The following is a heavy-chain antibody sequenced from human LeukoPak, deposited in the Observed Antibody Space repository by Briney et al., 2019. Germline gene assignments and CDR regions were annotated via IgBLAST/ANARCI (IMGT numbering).Heavy chain of an antibody. CDR3: ASTSHRDGYNEPYYSDY. Sequence: ASVKVSCKASGYTFSDYYIHWVRQAPGQGLEWMGWIHPNSGGTNYLQKFHGRVTMTRDTSISTAYMELASLRSDDTAVYYCASTSHRDGYNEPYYSDYWGQGTLVTVSS. J-gene: IGHJ4*02. V-gene: IGHV1-2*02. CDR1: GYTFSDYY. CDR2: IHPNSGGT. D-gene: IGHD5-24*01.